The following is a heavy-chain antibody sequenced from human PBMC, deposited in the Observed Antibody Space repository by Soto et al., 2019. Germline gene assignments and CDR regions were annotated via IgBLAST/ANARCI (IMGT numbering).Heavy chain of an antibody. D-gene: IGHD3-10*01. CDR1: GFTVSSNY. Sequence: PGGSLRLSCAASGFTVSSNYMSWVRQAPGKGLEWVSVIYSGGSTYYADSVKGRFTISRDNSKNTLYLQMNSLRAEDTAVYYCARDLPHYGSGNYYYGMDVWGQGTTVTVSS. V-gene: IGHV3-53*01. J-gene: IGHJ6*02. CDR3: ARDLPHYGSGNYYYGMDV. CDR2: IYSGGST.